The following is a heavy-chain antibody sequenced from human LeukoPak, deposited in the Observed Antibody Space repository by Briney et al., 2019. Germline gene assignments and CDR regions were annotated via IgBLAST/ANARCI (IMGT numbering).Heavy chain of an antibody. CDR3: AGSRLSAEYFQF. Sequence: GGSLRLSCEASGFTVSGNYMNWIRQAPGKGLEWVSVIYSGGNTYYADSVKGRVSISRDNSKNTLYLQMNSLRVEDTAVYYCAGSRLSAEYFQFWGQGTLVAVSS. V-gene: IGHV3-66*01. CDR1: GFTVSGNY. J-gene: IGHJ1*01. CDR2: IYSGGNT.